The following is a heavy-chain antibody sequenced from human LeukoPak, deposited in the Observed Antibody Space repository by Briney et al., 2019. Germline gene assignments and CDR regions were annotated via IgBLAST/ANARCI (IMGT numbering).Heavy chain of an antibody. J-gene: IGHJ6*02. D-gene: IGHD6-13*01. CDR1: GFTFSDYY. CDR3: VRSSSSWPTTPV. CDR2: ISSSGSTI. Sequence: GGSLRLSCAASGFTFSDYYMSWIRQAPGKGLEWVSYISSSGSTIYYADSVKGRFTISRDNAKNSLYLQMNSLRAEDTAVYYCVRSSSSWPTTPVWGQGTTVTVSS. V-gene: IGHV3-11*01.